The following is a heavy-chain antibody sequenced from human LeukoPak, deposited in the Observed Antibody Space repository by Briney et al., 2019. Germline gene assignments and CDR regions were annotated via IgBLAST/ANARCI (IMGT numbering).Heavy chain of an antibody. J-gene: IGHJ4*02. CDR1: GGSFRGYY. Sequence: PSETLSLTCSVYGGSFRGYYWSWIRQPPGKGQEWIGEINHGGFSNYNPSLKSRVTISVDTSKNQFSLKLNSVTAADTAVYHCARGPSERYYESSGYYYFDCWGQGTLVTVSS. CDR2: INHGGFS. CDR3: ARGPSERYYESSGYYYFDC. D-gene: IGHD3-22*01. V-gene: IGHV4-34*01.